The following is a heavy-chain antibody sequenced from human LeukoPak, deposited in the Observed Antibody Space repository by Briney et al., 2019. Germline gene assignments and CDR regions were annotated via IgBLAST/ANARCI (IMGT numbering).Heavy chain of an antibody. CDR2: SRDKANSFTT. V-gene: IGHV3-72*01. CDR3: ARGPGTLVAVTAPRYSGWDV. CDR1: GFTFSDHY. D-gene: IGHD1-26*01. Sequence: GGSLRLSCAASGFTFSDHYMAWVRQAPGKGLGWVARSRDKANSFTTYYAASVKGRFTISRDESKNSLYLQMTSLKTEDTAVYYCARGPGTLVAVTAPRYSGWDVWGQGTTVTVSS. J-gene: IGHJ6*02.